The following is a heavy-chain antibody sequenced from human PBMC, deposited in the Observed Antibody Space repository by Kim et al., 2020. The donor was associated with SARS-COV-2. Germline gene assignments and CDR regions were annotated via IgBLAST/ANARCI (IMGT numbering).Heavy chain of an antibody. Sequence: SETLSLTCTVSGGSISSSSYYWGWIRQPPGKGLEWIGSIYYSGSTYYNPSLKSRVTISVDTSKNQFSLKLSSVTAADTAVYYCARHSFRWRDFDYWGQGTLVTVSS. CDR1: GGSISSSSYY. J-gene: IGHJ4*02. V-gene: IGHV4-39*01. CDR2: IYYSGST. CDR3: ARHSFRWRDFDY. D-gene: IGHD2-15*01.